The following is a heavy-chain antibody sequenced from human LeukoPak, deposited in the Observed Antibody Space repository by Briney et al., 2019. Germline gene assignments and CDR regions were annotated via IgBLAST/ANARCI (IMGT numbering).Heavy chain of an antibody. CDR3: AREAGVVVTRALDY. V-gene: IGHV4-31*03. CDR1: GGSISSGDYY. J-gene: IGHJ4*02. CDR2: IYYSGST. Sequence: PSQTLSLTCTVSGGSISSGDYYWSWIRQHPGKGLEWIGYIYYSGSTYYNPSLKSRVTISVDTPKNQFSLKLSSVTAADTAVYYCAREAGVVVTRALDYWGQGTLVTVSS. D-gene: IGHD2-21*02.